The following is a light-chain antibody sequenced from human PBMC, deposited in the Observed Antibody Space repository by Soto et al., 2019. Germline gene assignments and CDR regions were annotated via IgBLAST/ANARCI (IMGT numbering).Light chain of an antibody. CDR2: DAS. CDR3: QQRSNWPGT. J-gene: IGKJ2*01. Sequence: EIVLTQSPATLSLSPGERATLSCRASQSVGSNLAWYQQKPGQAPRLLIYDASNRATGIPARFSGSGSGTGFTLTISSLEPEDFAVYYCQQRSNWPGTFGQGTKLEIK. CDR1: QSVGSN. V-gene: IGKV3-11*01.